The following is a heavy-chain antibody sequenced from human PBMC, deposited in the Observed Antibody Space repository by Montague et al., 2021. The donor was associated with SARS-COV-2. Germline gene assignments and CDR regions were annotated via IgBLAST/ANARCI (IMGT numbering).Heavy chain of an antibody. CDR3: ARYGDYGSWFDP. Sequence: VKPTQTLTLTCTFSGFSLNTSGEGVGWVRQPPGKALEWLALIYWDDDKRYSPSLKSRSTISKDTTKNEVVLTVANMDPVDTATYYCARYGDYGSWFDPWGQGTLVTASS. J-gene: IGHJ5*02. D-gene: IGHD4-17*01. CDR1: GFSLNTSGEG. V-gene: IGHV2-5*02. CDR2: IYWDDDK.